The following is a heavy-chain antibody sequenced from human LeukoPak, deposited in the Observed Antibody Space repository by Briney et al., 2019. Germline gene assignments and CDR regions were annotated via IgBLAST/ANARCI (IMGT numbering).Heavy chain of an antibody. D-gene: IGHD6-13*01. J-gene: IGHJ3*02. Sequence: PGGSLRLSCAASGFTFSSYWMHWVRQVPGKGLVWVSRISSDGSSTSYADSVKGRFTISRDNAKNTLYLQMNSLRAEDTAVYYCARYSSSWYGGFDIWGQGTMVTVSS. CDR3: ARYSSSWYGGFDI. V-gene: IGHV3-74*01. CDR2: ISSDGSST. CDR1: GFTFSSYW.